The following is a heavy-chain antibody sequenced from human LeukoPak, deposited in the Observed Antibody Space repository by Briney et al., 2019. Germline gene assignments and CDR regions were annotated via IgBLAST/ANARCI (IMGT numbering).Heavy chain of an antibody. CDR1: GFTFSNAW. CDR3: ARDTWRMIVGATTDLGDAFDI. Sequence: PGGSLRLSCAASGFTFSNAWMTWVRQAPGKGLEWVGRIKSKTDGGTTDYAAPVKGRFTISRDDSKNTLYLEMNSLRAEDTAVYYCARDTWRMIVGATTDLGDAFDIWGQGTMVTVSS. D-gene: IGHD1-26*01. J-gene: IGHJ3*02. CDR2: IKSKTDGGTT. V-gene: IGHV3-15*01.